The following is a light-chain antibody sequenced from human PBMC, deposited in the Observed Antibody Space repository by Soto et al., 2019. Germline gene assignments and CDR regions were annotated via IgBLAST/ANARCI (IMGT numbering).Light chain of an antibody. CDR3: QQRSEWLVS. V-gene: IGKV3-11*01. J-gene: IGKJ5*01. Sequence: IVLTKSPSTLSLPPRERATLSCRASRSVNSYLAWYQQKPGQAPRLLISDASNRATGIPARFSGSGSGTDFTLTISSLEPEDFAVYYCQQRSEWLVSFGQGTRLDIK. CDR2: DAS. CDR1: RSVNSY.